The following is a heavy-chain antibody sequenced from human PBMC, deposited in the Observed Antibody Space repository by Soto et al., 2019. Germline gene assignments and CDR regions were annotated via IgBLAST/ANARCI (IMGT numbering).Heavy chain of an antibody. V-gene: IGHV1-8*01. J-gene: IGHJ5*02. Sequence: QVQLVQSGAEVKKPGASVKVSCKASGYTFTSYDINWVRQATGQGLEWMGWMNPNSGNTGYAQKLQGRVTMTRNTSISTAYMELSSLRSEDTAVYYCARKNLDWNDDWFDPWGQGTLVTVSS. CDR3: ARKNLDWNDDWFDP. D-gene: IGHD1-1*01. CDR1: GYTFTSYD. CDR2: MNPNSGNT.